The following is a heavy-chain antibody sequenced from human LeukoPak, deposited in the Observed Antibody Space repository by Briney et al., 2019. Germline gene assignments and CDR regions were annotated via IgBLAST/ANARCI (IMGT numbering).Heavy chain of an antibody. D-gene: IGHD3-9*01. V-gene: IGHV4-34*01. CDR2: INHSGST. J-gene: IGHJ4*02. CDR3: ARTFITTGYSPPDY. Sequence: SETLSLTCAVYGGSFSGYYWSWIRQPPGKGLEWIGEINHSGSTNYNPSLKSRVTISVDTSKNQFSLKLSSVTAADTAVYYCARTFITTGYSPPDYWGQGTLVTVSS. CDR1: GGSFSGYY.